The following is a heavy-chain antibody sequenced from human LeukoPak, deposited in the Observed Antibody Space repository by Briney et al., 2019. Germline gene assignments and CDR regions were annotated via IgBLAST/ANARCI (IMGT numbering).Heavy chain of an antibody. Sequence: PVKVSCKAFGGTFSSYAISWGRQAPGKGLEWMGGIIPIFGTANYAQKFQGRVTITADESTSTAYMELSSLRSEDTAVYYCARLFGDAVAGRVSVWYFDLWGRGTLVTVSS. V-gene: IGHV1-69*01. J-gene: IGHJ2*01. CDR3: ARLFGDAVAGRVSVWYFDL. D-gene: IGHD6-19*01. CDR1: GGTFSSYA. CDR2: IIPIFGTA.